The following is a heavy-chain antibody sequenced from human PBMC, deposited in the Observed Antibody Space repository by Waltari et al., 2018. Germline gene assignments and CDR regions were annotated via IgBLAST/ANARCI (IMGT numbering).Heavy chain of an antibody. V-gene: IGHV4-61*09. Sequence: QVQLQESGPGLVKPSQTLSLTCTVSGGSISSGSYYWSWIRQPAGKGLEWIGYIYTSGSTNYNPSLKSRVTISVDTSKNQFALKLSSVTAADTAVYYCARDLGGFDYWGQGTTVTVSS. J-gene: IGHJ4*03. CDR1: GGSISSGSYY. CDR2: IYTSGST. D-gene: IGHD3-16*01. CDR3: ARDLGGFDY.